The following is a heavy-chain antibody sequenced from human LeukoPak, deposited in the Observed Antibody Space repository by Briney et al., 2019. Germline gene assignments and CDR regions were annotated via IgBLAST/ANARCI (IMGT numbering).Heavy chain of an antibody. CDR2: IIPILGIA. V-gene: IGHV1-69*04. CDR1: GGTFSSYA. D-gene: IGHD6-13*01. Sequence: GASVKVSCKASGGTFSSYAISWVRQAPGQGLEWMGRIIPILGIANYAQKFQGRVTITADKSTSTAYMELSSLRSDDTAVYYCARGAAAGYYYYYYYMDVWGKGTTVTVSS. J-gene: IGHJ6*03. CDR3: ARGAAAGYYYYYYYMDV.